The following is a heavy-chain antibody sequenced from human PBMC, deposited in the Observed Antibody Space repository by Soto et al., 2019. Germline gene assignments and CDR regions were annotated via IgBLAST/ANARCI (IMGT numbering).Heavy chain of an antibody. CDR3: ARVPGP. D-gene: IGHD7-27*01. V-gene: IGHV4-59*12. CDR1: GGSLSPNY. Sequence: PSETLSLTCPVSGGSLSPNYWTWIRQPPGKGLEWVGYIYFGGSTSYNPSLKSRVTISVDRSKNQFSLKLSSVTAADTAVYYCARVPGPWGQGTLVTVS. J-gene: IGHJ5*02. CDR2: IYFGGST.